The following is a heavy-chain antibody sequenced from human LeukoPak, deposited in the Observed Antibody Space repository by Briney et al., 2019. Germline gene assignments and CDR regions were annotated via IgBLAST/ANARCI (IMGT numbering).Heavy chain of an antibody. CDR3: ARDPEYSYGYEFDY. J-gene: IGHJ4*02. V-gene: IGHV3-21*01. CDR1: GFTFSSYS. Sequence: GGSLRLSCAASGFTFSSYSVNWVRQAPGKGLEWVSSISSSSSYIYYADSVKGRFTISRDNAKNSLYLQMNSLRAEDTAVYYCARDPEYSYGYEFDYWGQGTLVTVSS. D-gene: IGHD5-18*01. CDR2: ISSSSSYI.